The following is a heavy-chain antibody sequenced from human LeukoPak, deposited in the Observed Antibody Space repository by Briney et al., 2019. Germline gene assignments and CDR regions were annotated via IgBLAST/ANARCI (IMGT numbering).Heavy chain of an antibody. D-gene: IGHD2-21*01. CDR1: GFTVINYA. CDR3: AKRPISGDDKSFDY. Sequence: GGSLRLSCAASGFTVINYAMNWVRQAPGKGLEWVSTIRESSGDTYYEDSVKGRFTISRDISKNTVYLQMICLRVEGTAVYFCAKRPISGDDKSFDYWGQGTLVTVSS. V-gene: IGHV3-23*01. J-gene: IGHJ4*02. CDR2: IRESSGDT.